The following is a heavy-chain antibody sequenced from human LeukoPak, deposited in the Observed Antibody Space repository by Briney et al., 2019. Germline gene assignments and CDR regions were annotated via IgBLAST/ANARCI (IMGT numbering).Heavy chain of an antibody. Sequence: SETLSLTCTVSGGSINNYYWSWIRKPPGKGLEWIGEINHSGSTNYNPSLKSRVTISVDTSKNQFSLKLSSVTAADTAVYYCARKVPGLRRPFDYWGQGTLVTVSS. D-gene: IGHD5-12*01. V-gene: IGHV4-34*01. CDR1: GGSINNYY. CDR3: ARKVPGLRRPFDY. J-gene: IGHJ4*02. CDR2: INHSGST.